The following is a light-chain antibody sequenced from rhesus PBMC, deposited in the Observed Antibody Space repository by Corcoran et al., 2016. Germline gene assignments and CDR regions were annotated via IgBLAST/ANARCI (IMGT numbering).Light chain of an antibody. CDR3: LQHNSYPRT. V-gene: IGKV1S14*01. CDR1: QGIRNH. J-gene: IGKJ1*01. CDR2: YAS. Sequence: DIQMTQSPSSLSASVGDTVTITCRASQGIRNHLAWYQEKPGKAPKPLIYYASNLESGVPSRFSGSGFGTDFTLTISSLQPEDFAIYYCLQHNSYPRTFGQGTKVEIK.